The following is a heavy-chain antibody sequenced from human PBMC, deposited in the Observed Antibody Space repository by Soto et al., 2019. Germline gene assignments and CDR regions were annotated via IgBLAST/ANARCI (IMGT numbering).Heavy chain of an antibody. Sequence: PSETLSLTCTVSGGSISSYYWSWIRQPPGKGLEWIGYIYYSGSTNYNPSLKSRVTISVDTSKNQFSLKLSSATAADTAVYYCARASKGYDISTGYYVRYYFDYWGQGNLVT. D-gene: IGHD3-9*01. CDR3: ARASKGYDISTGYYVRYYFDY. CDR1: GGSISSYY. V-gene: IGHV4-59*01. J-gene: IGHJ4*02. CDR2: IYYSGST.